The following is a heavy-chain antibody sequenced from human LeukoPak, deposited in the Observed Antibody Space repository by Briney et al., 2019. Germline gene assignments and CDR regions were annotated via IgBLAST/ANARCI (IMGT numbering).Heavy chain of an antibody. J-gene: IGHJ4*02. CDR3: ARDRYYYGSGSYFCADHQYYFDY. Sequence: GGSLRVSCAASGFTFSSYSMNWVRQAPGKGLEWVSSISSSSSYIYYADSVKGRFTISRDNAKNSLYLQMNSLRAEDTAVYYCARDRYYYGSGSYFCADHQYYFDYWGQGTLVTVSS. V-gene: IGHV3-21*01. CDR2: ISSSSSYI. CDR1: GFTFSSYS. D-gene: IGHD3-10*01.